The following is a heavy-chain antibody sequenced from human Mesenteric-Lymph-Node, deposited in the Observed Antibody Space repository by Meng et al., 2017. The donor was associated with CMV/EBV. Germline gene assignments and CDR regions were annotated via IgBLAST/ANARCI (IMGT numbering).Heavy chain of an antibody. V-gene: IGHV3-74*01. CDR2: INSDGSST. Sequence: SGFTVRSYWMHWVPQAPGKGLVWVSRINSDGSSTSYADSVKGRFTISRDNAKNTLYLQMNSLRVEDTAVYYCARDPDRSGWSFFEYWGQGSLVTVSS. J-gene: IGHJ4*02. CDR3: ARDPDRSGWSFFEY. CDR1: GFTVRSYW. D-gene: IGHD6-19*01.